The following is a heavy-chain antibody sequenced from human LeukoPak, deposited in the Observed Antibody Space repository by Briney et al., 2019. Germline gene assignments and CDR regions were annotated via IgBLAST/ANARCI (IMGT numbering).Heavy chain of an antibody. D-gene: IGHD6-13*01. Sequence: SETLSLTCAVYGGSFSGYYWSWIRQPPGKGLEWIGEINHSGSTNYNPSLKSRVTILVDTSKNQFSLKLSSVTAADTAVYYCARLYSSSWYRGGYYFDYWGQGTLVTVSS. CDR1: GGSFSGYY. CDR2: INHSGST. V-gene: IGHV4-34*01. CDR3: ARLYSSSWYRGGYYFDY. J-gene: IGHJ4*02.